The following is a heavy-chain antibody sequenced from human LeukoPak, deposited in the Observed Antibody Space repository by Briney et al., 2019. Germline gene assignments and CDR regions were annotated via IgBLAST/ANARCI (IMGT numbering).Heavy chain of an antibody. V-gene: IGHV3-30*02. CDR3: AKEGYCSGGSCYSPYYFDY. J-gene: IGHJ4*02. D-gene: IGHD2-15*01. CDR2: IRYDGSNK. CDR1: GFTFSSYG. Sequence: GGSLRLSCAASGFTFSSYGMHWVRQAPGKGLEWVAFIRYDGSNKYYADSVKGRFTISRDNSKNTLYLPMNSLRAEDTAVYYCAKEGYCSGGSCYSPYYFDYWGQGTLVTVSS.